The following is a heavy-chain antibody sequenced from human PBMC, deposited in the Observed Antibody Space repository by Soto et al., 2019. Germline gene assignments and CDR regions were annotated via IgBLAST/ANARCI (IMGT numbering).Heavy chain of an antibody. D-gene: IGHD6-13*01. CDR1: GFTFSSYA. CDR2: ISGSGGST. CDR3: AKGVAAAGRSPKYNWFDP. J-gene: IGHJ5*02. Sequence: EVQLLESGGGLVQPGGSLRLSCAASGFTFSSYAMSWVRQAPGKGLEWVSAISGSGGSTYYADSVKGRFTISRDNSKNTLYLQMNSLRAEDTAVYYCAKGVAAAGRSPKYNWFDPWGQGTLVTVSS. V-gene: IGHV3-23*01.